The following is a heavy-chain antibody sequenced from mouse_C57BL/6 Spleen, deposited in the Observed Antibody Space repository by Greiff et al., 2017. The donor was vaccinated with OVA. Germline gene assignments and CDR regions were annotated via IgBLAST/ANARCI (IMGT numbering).Heavy chain of an antibody. V-gene: IGHV1-26*01. Sequence: EVQLQQSGPELVKPGASVKISCKASGYTFTDYYMNWVKQSHGKSLEWIGDINPNNGGTSYNQKFKGKATLTVDKSSSTAYMELRSLTSEDSAVYYCANGNYGWFAYWGQGTLVTVSA. CDR2: INPNNGGT. J-gene: IGHJ3*01. CDR1: GYTFTDYY. CDR3: ANGNYGWFAY. D-gene: IGHD2-1*01.